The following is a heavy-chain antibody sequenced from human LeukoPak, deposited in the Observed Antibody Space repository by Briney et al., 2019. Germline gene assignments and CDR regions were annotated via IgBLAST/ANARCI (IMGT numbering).Heavy chain of an antibody. CDR1: GGSISSGGYY. Sequence: PSETLSLTCTVSGGSISSGGYYWSWIRQPPGKGLEWIGYIYHSGSTYYNPSLKSRVTISVDRSKNQFSLKLSSVTAADTAVYYCARQGNNLIVLRKTEYFHHWGQGTLVTVSS. CDR3: ARQGNNLIVLRKTEYFHH. D-gene: IGHD2/OR15-2a*01. J-gene: IGHJ1*01. CDR2: IYHSGST. V-gene: IGHV4-30-2*01.